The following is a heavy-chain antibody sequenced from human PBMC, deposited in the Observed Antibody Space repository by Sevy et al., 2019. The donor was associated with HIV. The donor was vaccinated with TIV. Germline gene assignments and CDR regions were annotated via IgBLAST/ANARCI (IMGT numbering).Heavy chain of an antibody. CDR1: GFTFSSYG. J-gene: IGHJ4*02. V-gene: IGHV3-30*18. D-gene: IGHD4-4*01. CDR2: ISYDGSNK. Sequence: GGSLRLSCAASGFTFSSYGMHWVRQAPGKGLEWVAVISYDGSNKYYADSVKGRFTISRDNSKNTLYLQMNSLRAEDTAVYYCAKDRSHDYSIDYWGQGTLVTVSS. CDR3: AKDRSHDYSIDY.